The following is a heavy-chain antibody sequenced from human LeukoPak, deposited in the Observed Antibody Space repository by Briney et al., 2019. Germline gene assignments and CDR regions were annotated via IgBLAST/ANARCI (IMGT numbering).Heavy chain of an antibody. CDR2: ISGSGGST. V-gene: IGHV3-23*01. D-gene: IGHD1-7*01. CDR3: AKTQRSTNWNLDTTSFDY. CDR1: VFTFSSYA. J-gene: IGHJ4*02. Sequence: GGSLRLSCAASVFTFSSYAMSWVRQAPGKGLEWVSAISGSGGSTYYADSVKGRFTISRDNSKNTVYLQINSLRAEDTAVYYCAKTQRSTNWNLDTTSFDYWGQGTLVSVSS.